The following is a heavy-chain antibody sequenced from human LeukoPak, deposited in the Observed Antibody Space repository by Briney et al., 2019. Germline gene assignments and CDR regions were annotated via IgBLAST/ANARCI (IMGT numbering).Heavy chain of an antibody. CDR1: GSTFSSYG. CDR2: IWYDGSNK. J-gene: IGHJ4*02. Sequence: GGSLRLSCAASGSTFSSYGLHWVRQAPGKGLEWEAVIWYDGSNKYYADSVKGRFTISRDNSKNTLYLQMNSLRAEDTAVYYCARGSPYYDILTGYTFDYWGQGTLVTVSS. V-gene: IGHV3-33*01. CDR3: ARGSPYYDILTGYTFDY. D-gene: IGHD3-9*01.